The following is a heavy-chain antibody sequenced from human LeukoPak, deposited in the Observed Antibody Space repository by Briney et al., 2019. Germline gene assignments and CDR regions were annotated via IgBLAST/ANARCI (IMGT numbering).Heavy chain of an antibody. Sequence: ASVKVSCKASGYTFTGYHMHWVRQAPGQGLEWMGWISAYNGNTNYAQKLQGRVTMTTDTSTSTAYMELRSLRSDDTAVYYCAKSSSWSLNPFDYWGQGTLVTVSS. CDR1: GYTFTGYH. CDR3: AKSSSWSLNPFDY. J-gene: IGHJ4*02. D-gene: IGHD6-13*01. V-gene: IGHV1-18*04. CDR2: ISAYNGNT.